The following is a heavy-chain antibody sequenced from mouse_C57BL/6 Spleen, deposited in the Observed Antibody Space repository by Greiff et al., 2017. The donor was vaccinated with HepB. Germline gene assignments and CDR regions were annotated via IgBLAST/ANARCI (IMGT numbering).Heavy chain of an antibody. V-gene: IGHV3-6*01. D-gene: IGHD2-2*01. CDR3: ARGGGYDYFDV. J-gene: IGHJ1*03. CDR1: GYSITSGYY. Sequence: ESGPGLVKPSQSLSLTCSVTGYSITSGYYWNWIRQFPGNKLEWMGYISYDGSNNYNPSLKNRISITRDTSKNQFFLKLNSVTTEDTATYYCARGGGYDYFDVWGTGTTVTVSS. CDR2: ISYDGSN.